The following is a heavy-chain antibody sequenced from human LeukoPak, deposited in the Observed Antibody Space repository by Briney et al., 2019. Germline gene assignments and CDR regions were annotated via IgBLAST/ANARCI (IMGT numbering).Heavy chain of an antibody. V-gene: IGHV4-30-4*01. CDR2: IYYSGST. CDR3: ARGGAKQFGG. CDR1: GGSISSGDYY. D-gene: IGHD3-16*01. Sequence: SQTLSLTCTVSGGSISSGDYYWSWTRQPPGKGLEWIGYIYYSGSTYYNPSLKSRVTISVDTSKNQFSLKLSSVTAADTAVYYGARGGAKQFGGWGQGTLVTVSS. J-gene: IGHJ4*02.